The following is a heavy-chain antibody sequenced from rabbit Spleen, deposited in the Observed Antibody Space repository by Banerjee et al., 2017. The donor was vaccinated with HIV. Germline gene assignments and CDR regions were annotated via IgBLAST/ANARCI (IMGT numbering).Heavy chain of an antibody. V-gene: IGHV1S45*01. CDR3: ARGWTANSDYKFYGMDL. D-gene: IGHD8-1*01. CDR2: INAMTGKA. Sequence: QEQLEESGGGLVKPEGSLTLTCKASGFDFSRGYDMCWVRQAPGKGLEWIACINAMTGKAVYANWATGRSTFSKTSSTTVTLQMTSLTAADTATYFCARGWTANSDYKFYGMDLWGPGTLVTVS. CDR1: GFDFSRGYD. J-gene: IGHJ6*01.